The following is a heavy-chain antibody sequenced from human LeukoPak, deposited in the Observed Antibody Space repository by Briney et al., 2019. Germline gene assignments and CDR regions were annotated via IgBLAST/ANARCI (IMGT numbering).Heavy chain of an antibody. J-gene: IGHJ4*02. V-gene: IGHV4-59*01. D-gene: IGHD5-18*01. CDR1: GGSISSYY. CDR3: ARGRGFSYGATTGFDY. CDR2: IYYSGST. Sequence: SETLSLTCTVSGGSISSYYWSWLRQPPGKGLEWLGYIYYSGSTNYNPSLKSRVTISVDTSKNQFSLNLSSVTAADTAVYYCARGRGFSYGATTGFDYWGQGTLVTVSS.